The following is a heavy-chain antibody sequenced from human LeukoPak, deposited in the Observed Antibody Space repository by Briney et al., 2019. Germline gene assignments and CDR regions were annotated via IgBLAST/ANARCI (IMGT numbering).Heavy chain of an antibody. CDR3: SRHEAMPGDY. Sequence: GGSLRLSCAASGFTLSGATMHWVHQASGKGLEWVGHIRSKANNYATAYAASVKGRFTISRDDSKNTAYLQMNSLKTEDTAVYYCSRHEAMPGDYWGQGTLVTVSS. V-gene: IGHV3-73*01. CDR1: GFTLSGAT. J-gene: IGHJ4*02. CDR2: IRSKANNYAT. D-gene: IGHD2-2*01.